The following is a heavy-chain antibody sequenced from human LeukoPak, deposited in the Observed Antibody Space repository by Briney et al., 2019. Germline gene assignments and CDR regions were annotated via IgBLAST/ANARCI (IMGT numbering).Heavy chain of an antibody. Sequence: ASVKVSCKASGYTFPGHYLNGLGQAPGRGLEWMGRINPNSGDTKYADKFLGRVIMTRDTSTSTAYLELNGLRSDDTASYYCARDMWELPSDYYYDFWGQGTLVTVSS. D-gene: IGHD1-26*01. CDR2: INPNSGDT. CDR3: ARDMWELPSDYYYDF. J-gene: IGHJ4*02. CDR1: GYTFPGHY. V-gene: IGHV1-2*06.